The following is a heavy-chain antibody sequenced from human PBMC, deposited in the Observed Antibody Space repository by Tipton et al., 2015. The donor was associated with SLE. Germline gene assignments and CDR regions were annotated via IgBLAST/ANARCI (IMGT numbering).Heavy chain of an antibody. CDR2: IYPWQSGST. CDR1: VYSISRGFY. V-gene: IGHV4-38-2*01. CDR3: ARGAAGGNGHWFDP. J-gene: IGHJ5*02. D-gene: IGHD4-23*01. Sequence: TLSLTCAVSVYSISRGFYWGWFRQSPGRGLEWIGSIYPWQSGSTYYNPSPKTRVTISADTSKNQFSLKVTSVTAADTAVYYCARGAAGGNGHWFDPWGQGTLVSVSS.